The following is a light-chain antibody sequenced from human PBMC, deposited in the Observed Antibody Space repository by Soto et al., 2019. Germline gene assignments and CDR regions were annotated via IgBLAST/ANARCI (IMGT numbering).Light chain of an antibody. Sequence: QAVVTQPASVSGSPGQSITISCTGTSSDIGSYNLVSWYQQHPDKAPKLMIYEVSKRPSGVSNRFSGSKSGNTAFLTISGLQAEDEADYYCCSYVGSGLGVFGGGTKLTVL. CDR1: SSDIGSYNL. J-gene: IGLJ3*02. CDR2: EVS. V-gene: IGLV2-23*02. CDR3: CSYVGSGLGV.